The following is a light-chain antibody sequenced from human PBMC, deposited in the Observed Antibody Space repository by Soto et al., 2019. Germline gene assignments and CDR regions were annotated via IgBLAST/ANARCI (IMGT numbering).Light chain of an antibody. CDR1: QSVTSSF. J-gene: IGKJ1*01. CDR2: GAS. V-gene: IGKV3-20*01. Sequence: EIVLTQSPGTLSLSPGERATLSCRASQSVTSSFLGWYQQKPGQAPRLLFYGASSRAPGIPDRFSGSGSGTDVTLTISRLEPEDFAMYYCQHLTSSYQKFGQGTKVEIK. CDR3: QHLTSSYQK.